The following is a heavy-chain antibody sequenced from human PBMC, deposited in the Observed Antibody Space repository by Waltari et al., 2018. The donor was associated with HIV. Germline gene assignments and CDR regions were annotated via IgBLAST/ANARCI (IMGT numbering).Heavy chain of an antibody. Sequence: EVQLVESGGGLVQPGRSLRLSCAASGFTFDDYAMHWVRQAPGKGLEWVSGISWNSGSIGYADSVKGRFTISRDNAKNSLYLQMNSLRAEDTALYYCAKDIHGPYYYGMDVWGQGTTVTVSS. J-gene: IGHJ6*02. CDR1: GFTFDDYA. D-gene: IGHD4-17*01. V-gene: IGHV3-9*01. CDR2: ISWNSGSI. CDR3: AKDIHGPYYYGMDV.